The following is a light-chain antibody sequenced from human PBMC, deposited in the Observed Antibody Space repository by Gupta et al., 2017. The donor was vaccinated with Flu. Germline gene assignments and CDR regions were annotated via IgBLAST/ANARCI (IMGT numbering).Light chain of an antibody. CDR2: TAS. CDR1: QSISSY. V-gene: IGKV1-39*01. J-gene: IGKJ1*01. Sequence: DIQMTQSPSSLSASVGDRVTITCRASQSISSYLNWYHLKPGKAPKLLIYTASSLQSGVPSRFSGSGSGTNFTLTISSLQPEDFATYYCQQSYSSPPWTFGQGTKVEIK. CDR3: QQSYSSPPWT.